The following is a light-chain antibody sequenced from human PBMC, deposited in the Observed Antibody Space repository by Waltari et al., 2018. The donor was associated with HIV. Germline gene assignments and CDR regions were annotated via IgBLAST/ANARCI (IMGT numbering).Light chain of an antibody. Sequence: QSALTQPASVSGSPGQSITISCTGTSSDVGGYNYVSWYQQHPGKAPTLMIYDVSKRPAGVANLFSGFKSGNTASLTISGLQAEDEADYYCSSYTSSSTLYVFGTGTKVTVL. CDR1: SSDVGGYNY. V-gene: IGLV2-14*03. J-gene: IGLJ1*01. CDR2: DVS. CDR3: SSYTSSSTLYV.